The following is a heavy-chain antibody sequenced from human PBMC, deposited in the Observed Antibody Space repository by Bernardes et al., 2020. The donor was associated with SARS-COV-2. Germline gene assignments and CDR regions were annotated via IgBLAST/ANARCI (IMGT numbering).Heavy chain of an antibody. CDR3: ARVSGDYAEYFQH. J-gene: IGHJ1*01. V-gene: IGHV1-18*04. D-gene: IGHD4-17*01. CDR2: ISAYNGNT. Sequence: ASVKVSCKASGYTFNSFAISWVRQAPGQGLEWMGWISAYNGNTNYAQKFQGRVTMTKDASTNTVYMELRSLRSDDTAVYYCARVSGDYAEYFQHWGQGTLVTVSS. CDR1: GYTFNSFA.